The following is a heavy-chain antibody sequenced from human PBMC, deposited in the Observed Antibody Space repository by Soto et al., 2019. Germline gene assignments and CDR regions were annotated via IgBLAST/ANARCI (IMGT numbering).Heavy chain of an antibody. V-gene: IGHV1-18*04. CDR2: ISPYNGNT. J-gene: IGHJ4*02. Sequence: QIQLVQSAAEVKKPGASVKVSCKTSGYTFVSYGISWVRQAPGQGLEWMGWISPYNGNTNFAQRFRGRVTLNTDTSTYMVYMHLGSLKSDDTGVYYCARDHNFFKSSGDYDNWGQGNLISVSS. D-gene: IGHD3-22*01. CDR3: ARDHNFFKSSGDYDN. CDR1: GYTFVSYG.